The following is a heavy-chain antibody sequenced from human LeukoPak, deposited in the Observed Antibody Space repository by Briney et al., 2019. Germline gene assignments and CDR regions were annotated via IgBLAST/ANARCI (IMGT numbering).Heavy chain of an antibody. D-gene: IGHD3-10*01. CDR1: GGSISSSSYY. CDR2: IYYSGST. J-gene: IGHJ5*02. Sequence: SETLSLTCTVSGGSISSSSYYWGWIRQPPGKGLEWIGSIYYSGSTYYNPSLKSRVTIPVDTSKNQFSLKLSSVTAADTAVYYCARPNYGSGSYYRWFDPWGQGTLVTVSS. CDR3: ARPNYGSGSYYRWFDP. V-gene: IGHV4-39*01.